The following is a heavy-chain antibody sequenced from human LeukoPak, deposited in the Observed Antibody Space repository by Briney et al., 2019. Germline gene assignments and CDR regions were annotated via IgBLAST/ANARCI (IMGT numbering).Heavy chain of an antibody. CDR3: VRGGPENDNWRYYVDF. CDR2: ISYSGST. J-gene: IGHJ4*02. D-gene: IGHD1-1*01. CDR1: GDSINSINKYY. Sequence: SETLSLTCTVSGDSINSINKYYWSWIRQSPGKGLEWIGYISYSGSTNYNPSLKSRVTISVDTSKNQFSRKMTSVTAADTAVYYCVRGGPENDNWRYYVDFWGQGSLVTVSS. V-gene: IGHV4-61*01.